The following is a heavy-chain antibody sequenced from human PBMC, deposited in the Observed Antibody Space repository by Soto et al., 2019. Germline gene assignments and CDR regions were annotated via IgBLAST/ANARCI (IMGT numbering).Heavy chain of an antibody. J-gene: IGHJ3*02. CDR1: GGSISSGGYY. D-gene: IGHD3-22*01. Sequence: SETLSLTCAVSGGSISSGGYYWSWIRQHPGKGLEWIGYIYYSGSTYYNPSLKSRVTISVDTSKNQFSLKLSSVTAADTAVYYCARDRLVVXYYYDSSGYFLDNAFDIWGQGTMVTVSS. CDR2: IYYSGST. V-gene: IGHV4-31*11. CDR3: ARDRLVVXYYYDSSGYFLDNAFDI.